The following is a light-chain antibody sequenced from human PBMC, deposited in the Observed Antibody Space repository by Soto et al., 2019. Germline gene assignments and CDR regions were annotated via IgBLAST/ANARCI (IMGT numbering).Light chain of an antibody. CDR1: QSVSSN. V-gene: IGKV3-15*01. CDR2: GAS. CDR3: QQHNYWPS. J-gene: IGKJ2*01. Sequence: EIVMTQSPATLSVSPGERATLSCRASQSVSSNLAWYQQKPGQAPRLLLYGASTRATGIPGRFSGSGSGTEFTLTISSLQSEDFAVYYCQQHNYWPSFGQGTKLESK.